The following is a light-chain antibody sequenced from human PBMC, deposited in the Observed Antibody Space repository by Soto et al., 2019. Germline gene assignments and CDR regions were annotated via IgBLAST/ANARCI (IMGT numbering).Light chain of an antibody. J-gene: IGLJ1*01. V-gene: IGLV2-14*01. CDR1: SSDVGLYDY. CDR3: GSYTSDSSYV. Sequence: QSVLTQPASVSGSPGQSITISCTGTSSDVGLYDYVSWYQQHPGKAPQLMIYAVSNRPSGVSNRFSASMSGNTASLFISGLQAEDEADYYCGSYTSDSSYVFGSGTKVTVL. CDR2: AVS.